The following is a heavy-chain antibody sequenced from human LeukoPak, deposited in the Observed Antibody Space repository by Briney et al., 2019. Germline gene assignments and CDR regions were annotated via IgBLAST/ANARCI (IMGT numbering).Heavy chain of an antibody. CDR2: ISHSGST. CDR1: GYSISSTYY. Sequence: SETLSLTCTVSGYSISSTYYGAWIRQPRGKGLEWIATISHSGSTYYTPSLKSRLTISLDTSTNHFSLRLSSVTAADTAVYYCARVNAPVATFDYWGQGTLVTVSS. V-gene: IGHV4-38-2*02. D-gene: IGHD1-1*01. J-gene: IGHJ4*02. CDR3: ARVNAPVATFDY.